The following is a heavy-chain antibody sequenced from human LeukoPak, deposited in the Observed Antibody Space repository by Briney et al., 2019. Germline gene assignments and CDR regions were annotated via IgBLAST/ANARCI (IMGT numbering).Heavy chain of an antibody. D-gene: IGHD2-15*01. J-gene: IGHJ4*02. V-gene: IGHV3-74*01. CDR3: VKDFGGEDDF. CDR2: MNEDGRRT. Sequence: GGSLRPSCAASGFTLSSSWMHWVRQVPGEGLVWVARMNEDGRRTDVAGSVRGWFTISRDIAKNTLFLQMNSLRVEDTAVYHCVKDFGGEDDFWGQGTLVAVSS. CDR1: GFTLSSSW.